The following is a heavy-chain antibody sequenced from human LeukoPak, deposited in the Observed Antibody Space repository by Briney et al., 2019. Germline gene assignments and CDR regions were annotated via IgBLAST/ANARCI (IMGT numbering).Heavy chain of an antibody. Sequence: PSETLSLTCTVSGGSISSSSYYWGWIRQPPGKGLEWIGSVYYSGSTYYNPSLKSRVTISVDTSKNQFSLKLSSVTAADTAVYYCARGHHYYGSGSLYGVNWFDPWGQGTLVTVSS. CDR3: ARGHHYYGSGSLYGVNWFDP. D-gene: IGHD3-10*01. J-gene: IGHJ5*02. CDR2: VYYSGST. V-gene: IGHV4-39*07. CDR1: GGSISSSSYY.